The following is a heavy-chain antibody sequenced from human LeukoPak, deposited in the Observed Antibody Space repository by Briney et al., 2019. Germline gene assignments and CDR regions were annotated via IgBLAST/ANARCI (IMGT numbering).Heavy chain of an antibody. CDR3: TTDNWRGLDAFDI. D-gene: IGHD3-3*01. V-gene: IGHV3-15*01. Sequence: GGSLRLSCAASGFTFSSYWMSWVRQAPGKGLEWVGRFKTKTDGGTTDYAAPVKGRFTISRDASKNTVYLQMDSLKTEDTAMYYCTTDNWRGLDAFDIWGLGTMVTVSS. J-gene: IGHJ3*02. CDR1: GFTFSSYW. CDR2: FKTKTDGGTT.